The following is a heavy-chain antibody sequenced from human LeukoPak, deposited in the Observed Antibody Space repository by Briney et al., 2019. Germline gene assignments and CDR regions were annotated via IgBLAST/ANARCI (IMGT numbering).Heavy chain of an antibody. V-gene: IGHV3-23*01. D-gene: IGHD6-19*01. J-gene: IGHJ4*02. CDR1: GFTFRSYV. CDR3: AKVNPPRGGRSGWYEANDY. Sequence: GGSLRLSCAASGFTFRSYVMSWVRQAPGKGLEWVSAIAAAGGGGYHADSVKGRFSISRDNFKNTLYLQMNSLRAEDTAVYYCAKVNPPRGGRSGWYEANDYWGQGTLVIVSS. CDR2: IAAAGGGG.